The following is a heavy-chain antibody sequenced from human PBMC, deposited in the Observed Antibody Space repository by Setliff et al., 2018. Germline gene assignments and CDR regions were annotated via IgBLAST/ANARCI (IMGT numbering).Heavy chain of an antibody. CDR3: ARRGERFFNWFDP. Sequence: PGESLKISCKGSGYSFTDYWIAWVRQTPGKGLEWMGTIYPGNADTRYSPSFQGQVTISTDTSINTAFLQWNNLKASDTAVCYCARRGERFFNWFDPWGQGTLVTVSS. CDR2: IYPGNADT. CDR1: GYSFTDYW. J-gene: IGHJ5*02. V-gene: IGHV5-51*01. D-gene: IGHD2-21*01.